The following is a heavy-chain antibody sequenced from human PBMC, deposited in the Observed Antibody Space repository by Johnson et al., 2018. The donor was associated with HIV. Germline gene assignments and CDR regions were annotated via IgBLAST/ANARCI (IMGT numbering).Heavy chain of an antibody. V-gene: IGHV3-49*02. CDR2: GGTA. CDR3: TTDWEYYYGAGKLDAFDM. D-gene: IGHD3-10*01. J-gene: IGHJ3*02. Sequence: GGTAEYVASVKGRFTISRDDSKSIAYLQMNSLKTEDTAVYYCTTDWEYYYGAGKLDAFDMWGQGTVVTVSS.